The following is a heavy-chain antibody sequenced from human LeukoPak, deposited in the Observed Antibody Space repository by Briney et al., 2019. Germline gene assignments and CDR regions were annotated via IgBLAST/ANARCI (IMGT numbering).Heavy chain of an antibody. V-gene: IGHV3-53*01. CDR3: ARRDSSGWYYFDY. CDR1: GFTVSSNY. Sequence: PGGSLRLSCAASGFTVSSNYMSWVRQAPGKGLEWVSVIYSGGSTYYADSVKGRFTISRDNSKNTLYLQMNSLRAEDTAVYYCARRDSSGWYYFDYWGQGTLVTVSS. J-gene: IGHJ4*02. D-gene: IGHD6-19*01. CDR2: IYSGGST.